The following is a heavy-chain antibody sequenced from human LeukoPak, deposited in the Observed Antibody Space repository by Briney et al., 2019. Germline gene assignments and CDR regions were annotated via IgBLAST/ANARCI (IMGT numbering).Heavy chain of an antibody. J-gene: IGHJ4*02. V-gene: IGHV3-7*04. D-gene: IGHD4/OR15-4a*01. CDR1: GFTFSSYW. CDR3: VRDSNTNYHPD. CDR2: INQDGGEI. Sequence: GGSLRLSCAASGFTFSSYWMNWVRQAPGKGLEWGVNINQDGGEIFYVDSLRGRFTISRDNADNSFYPQRDGLRADDTAVYYCVRDSNTNYHPDWGQGTLVSVSS.